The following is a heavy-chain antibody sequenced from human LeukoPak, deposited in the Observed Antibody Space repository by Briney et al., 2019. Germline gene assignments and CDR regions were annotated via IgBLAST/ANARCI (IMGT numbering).Heavy chain of an antibody. D-gene: IGHD2-2*01. CDR1: GYSFTNYW. CDR3: ARGFCTSTSCHLGFQH. CDR2: IYPGDSDT. V-gene: IGHV5-51*01. J-gene: IGHJ4*02. Sequence: GESLKISCKGFGYSFTNYWIGWVRQMPGKGLEWMGIIYPGDSDTRYSPSFQGQVTISADKSIGTAYLQWGSLKASDTAMYYCARGFCTSTSCHLGFQHWGQGALVTVSS.